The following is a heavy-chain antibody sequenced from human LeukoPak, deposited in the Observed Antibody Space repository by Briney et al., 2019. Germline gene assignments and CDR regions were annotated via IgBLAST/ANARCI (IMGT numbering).Heavy chain of an antibody. CDR2: IRQDGSEK. J-gene: IGHJ4*01. CDR1: GFTFSDYW. CDR3: ARDGTAPGLYFDL. D-gene: IGHD1/OR15-1a*01. V-gene: IGHV3-7*01. Sequence: GGSLRLSCAASGFTFSDYWMNWVRLAPGKGLEWVASIRQDGSEKSYVDSVKGRFTISRDNTWNSLYLQMNSLRVEDTAVYYCARDGTAPGLYFDLWGQGTLVTVSS.